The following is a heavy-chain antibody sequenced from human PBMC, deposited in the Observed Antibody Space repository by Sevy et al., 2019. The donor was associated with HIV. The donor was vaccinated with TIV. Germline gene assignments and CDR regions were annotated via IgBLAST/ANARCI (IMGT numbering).Heavy chain of an antibody. Sequence: GGSLRLSCEASGFTFSNFEMNWVRQAPGKGLEWISYISDDATTIYYADSVQGRFTISRDNAKNSLYLQLNILRAEDTTVYYCVRDRRHYYDSSDYRNYDYGMDVWGQGTTVTVSS. CDR2: ISDDATTI. CDR3: VRDRRHYYDSSDYRNYDYGMDV. CDR1: GFTFSNFE. J-gene: IGHJ6*02. V-gene: IGHV3-48*03. D-gene: IGHD3-22*01.